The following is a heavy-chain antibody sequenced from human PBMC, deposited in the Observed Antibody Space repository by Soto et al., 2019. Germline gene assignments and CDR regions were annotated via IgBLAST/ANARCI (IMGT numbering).Heavy chain of an antibody. J-gene: IGHJ4*02. CDR2: IGTAGDT. CDR3: ARGRDDILTGYYDY. CDR1: GFTFSSYD. D-gene: IGHD3-9*01. Sequence: EVQLVESGGGLVQPGGSLRLSCAASGFTFSSYDMHWVRQATGKGLEWVSAIGTAGDTYYPGSVKGRFTISRENAKNSLYLQMNILRAGDTAVYYCARGRDDILTGYYDYWGQGTLVTVSS. V-gene: IGHV3-13*01.